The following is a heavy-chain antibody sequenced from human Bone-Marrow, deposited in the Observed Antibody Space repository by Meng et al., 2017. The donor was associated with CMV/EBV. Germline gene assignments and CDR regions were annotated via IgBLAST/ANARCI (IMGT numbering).Heavy chain of an antibody. V-gene: IGHV3-15*01. Sequence: GGSLRLSCTVSGFTFNDYWMSWVRQAPGKGLEWVGRIKSKTDGGTTDYAAPVKGRFTISRDNSKNTLYLQMNSLRAEDTAVYYCASGSDSSGYDAFDIWGQGTMVTVSS. CDR3: ASGSDSSGYDAFDI. CDR1: GFTFNDYW. D-gene: IGHD3-22*01. J-gene: IGHJ3*02. CDR2: IKSKTDGGTT.